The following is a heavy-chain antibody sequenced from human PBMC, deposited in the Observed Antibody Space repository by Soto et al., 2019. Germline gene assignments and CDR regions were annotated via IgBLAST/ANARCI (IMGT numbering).Heavy chain of an antibody. CDR3: VRDQRSVSEYDPFDY. CDR2: IKQDGTKK. J-gene: IGHJ4*02. V-gene: IGHV3-7*04. CDR1: GFTFHESW. Sequence: GGSLRLSCAASGFTFHESWMSWVRQAPGKGLEWVANIKQDGTKKKYVDSVKGRFTISRDNAKGSLYLEMSSLRVDDTAVYYWVRDQRSVSEYDPFDYWGQGTLVTVSS. D-gene: IGHD1-1*01.